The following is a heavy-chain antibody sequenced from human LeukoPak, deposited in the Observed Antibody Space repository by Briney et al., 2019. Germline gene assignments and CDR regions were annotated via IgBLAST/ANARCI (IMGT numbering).Heavy chain of an antibody. CDR2: INHSGST. Sequence: MSSETLSLTCAVYGGSFSGYYWSWIRQPPGKGLEWIGEINHSGSTNYNPSPKSRVTISVDTSKNQFSLKLSSVTAADTAVYYCARGPRQQLRNYYYYYYMDVWGKGTTVTVSS. CDR3: ARGPRQQLRNYYYYYYMDV. V-gene: IGHV4-34*01. CDR1: GGSFSGYY. J-gene: IGHJ6*03. D-gene: IGHD6-13*01.